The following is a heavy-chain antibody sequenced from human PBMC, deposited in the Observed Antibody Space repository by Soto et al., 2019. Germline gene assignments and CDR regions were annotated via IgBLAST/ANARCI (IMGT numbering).Heavy chain of an antibody. CDR2: IYSGGST. Sequence: GGSLRLSCAASGFTVSSNYMSWVRQAPGKGLEWVSVIYSGGSTYYADSVKGRFTISRHNSKNTLYLQMNSLRAEDTAVYYCARARGSSGYSLYYFDYWGQGTLVTVSS. J-gene: IGHJ4*02. D-gene: IGHD3-22*01. CDR3: ARARGSSGYSLYYFDY. V-gene: IGHV3-53*04. CDR1: GFTVSSNY.